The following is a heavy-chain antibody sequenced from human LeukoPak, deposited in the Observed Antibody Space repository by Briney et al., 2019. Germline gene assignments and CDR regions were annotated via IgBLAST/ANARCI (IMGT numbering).Heavy chain of an antibody. D-gene: IGHD3/OR15-3a*01. J-gene: IGHJ4*02. V-gene: IGHV3-48*02. CDR1: GFTFSTYW. CDR2: ISGSGSPI. CDR3: ARDRDWAFDY. Sequence: GGSLRLSCAASGFTFSTYWMHWVRQAPGKGLEWVSYISGSGSPIDYADSVKGRFTISRDNAKNSLFLQMTSLRDEDTAVYYCARDRDWAFDYWGQGTLVTVSS.